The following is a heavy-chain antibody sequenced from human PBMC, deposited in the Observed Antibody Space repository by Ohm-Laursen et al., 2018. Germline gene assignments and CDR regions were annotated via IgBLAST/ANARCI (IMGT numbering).Heavy chain of an antibody. CDR2: TRNKANSYTT. CDR1: GFGFTYAW. Sequence: GSLRLSCSASGFGFTYAWMNWVRQAPGKGLEWVGRTRNKANSYTTEYAASVKGRFTISRDDSKNSLYLQMNGLKTEDTAVYYCARDLVRSGYYGENYYYGMDVWGQGTTVTVSS. J-gene: IGHJ6*02. CDR3: ARDLVRSGYYGENYYYGMDV. V-gene: IGHV3-72*01. D-gene: IGHD3-3*01.